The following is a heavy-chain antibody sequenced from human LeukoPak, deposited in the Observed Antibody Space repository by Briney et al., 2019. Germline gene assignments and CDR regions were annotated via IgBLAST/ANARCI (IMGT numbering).Heavy chain of an antibody. V-gene: IGHV1-2*02. Sequence: ASVKVSCKASGYSFTSYYMHWVRQAPGQGLEWMGWINPNSGGTNYAQKFQGRVTMTMDTSISTAYMELSRLRSDDTAVYYCAREGMTTVTTANWFDPWGQGTLVTVSS. CDR1: GYSFTSYY. D-gene: IGHD4-17*01. J-gene: IGHJ5*02. CDR2: INPNSGGT. CDR3: AREGMTTVTTANWFDP.